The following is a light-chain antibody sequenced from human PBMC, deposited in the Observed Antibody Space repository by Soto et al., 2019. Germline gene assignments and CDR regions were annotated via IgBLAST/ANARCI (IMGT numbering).Light chain of an antibody. Sequence: IQLTKSPSSLSASVGDRVTITFRASQGVRGYLAWFQQRPGKAPKLLIFGASTLQSGVPSRFGGSGSGTDFTLTVSSLQPEDFATYYCQQLFMYPPTFGPGTKVDI. J-gene: IGKJ3*01. V-gene: IGKV1-9*01. CDR2: GAS. CDR1: QGVRGY. CDR3: QQLFMYPPT.